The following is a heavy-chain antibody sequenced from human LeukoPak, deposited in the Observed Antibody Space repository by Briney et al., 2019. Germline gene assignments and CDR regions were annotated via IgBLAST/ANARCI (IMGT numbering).Heavy chain of an antibody. CDR1: GFAFSSYS. CDR3: ARAPMVRGVTYYYMDV. D-gene: IGHD3-10*01. Sequence: GGSLRLSCAASGFAFSSYSMNWVRQAPGKGLEWVSSISSSSSYIYYADSVKGRFTISRDNAKNSLYLQMNSLRAEDTAVYYCARAPMVRGVTYYYMDVWGKGTTVTVSS. V-gene: IGHV3-21*01. J-gene: IGHJ6*03. CDR2: ISSSSSYI.